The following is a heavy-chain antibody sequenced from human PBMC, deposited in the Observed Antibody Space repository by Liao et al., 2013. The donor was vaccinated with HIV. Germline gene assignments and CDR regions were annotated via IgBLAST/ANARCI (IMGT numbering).Heavy chain of an antibody. D-gene: IGHD1-26*01. CDR2: IYYSGST. Sequence: QLQLQESGPGLVKPSETLSLTCTVSGGSISSSSYYWGWIRQPPGKGLEWIGSIYYSGSTFYNPSLKGRVTMAVDTSTNQFSLKLSSVTAADTAVYYCARVQWXPAPNWYSDLWGRGTLVIVSS. J-gene: IGHJ2*01. CDR1: GGSISSSSYY. CDR3: ARVQWXPAPNWYSDL. V-gene: IGHV4-39*07.